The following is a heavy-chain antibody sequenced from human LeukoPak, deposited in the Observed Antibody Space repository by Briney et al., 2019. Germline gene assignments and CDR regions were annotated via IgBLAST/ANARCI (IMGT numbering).Heavy chain of an antibody. CDR2: IYYSGST. V-gene: IGHV4-59*01. CDR3: ARWVGATLSGQTYYFDY. J-gene: IGHJ4*02. CDR1: GGSISSYY. D-gene: IGHD1-26*01. Sequence: SETLSLTCTVSGGSISSYYWSWIRQPPGKGLEWIGYIYYSGSTNYNPSLNSRVTISVDTSKNQFSLKLSSVTAADTAVYYCARWVGATLSGQTYYFDYWGQGTLVTVSS.